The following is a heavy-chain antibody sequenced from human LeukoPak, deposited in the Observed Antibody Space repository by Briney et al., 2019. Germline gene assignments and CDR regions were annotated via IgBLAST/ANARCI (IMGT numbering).Heavy chain of an antibody. CDR3: ARRPTGKLRNSSGWYKWVFDY. Sequence: SETLSLTCAVYGGSFSGYYWSWIRQPPGKGLEWIGEINHSGSTNYNPSLKSRVTISVDTSKNQFSLKLGSVTAADTAVYYCARRPTGKLRNSSGWYKWVFDYWGQGTLVTVSS. J-gene: IGHJ4*02. CDR2: INHSGST. V-gene: IGHV4-34*01. D-gene: IGHD6-19*01. CDR1: GGSFSGYY.